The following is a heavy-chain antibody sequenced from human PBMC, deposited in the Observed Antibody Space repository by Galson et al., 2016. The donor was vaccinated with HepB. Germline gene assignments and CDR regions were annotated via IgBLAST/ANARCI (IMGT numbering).Heavy chain of an antibody. CDR2: ISTSSTYK. CDR1: GFSFGAYG. V-gene: IGHV3-21*04. CDR3: ARDDSTGHPYYYDS. D-gene: IGHD3-22*01. J-gene: IGHJ4*02. Sequence: SLRLSCAGSGFSFGAYGMSWVRQAPGKGLEWVAYISTSSTYKYYADSMRGRFTISRDNAKNSLHLQMSRLRAEDTAIYYCARDDSTGHPYYYDSWGQGTLVTVSS.